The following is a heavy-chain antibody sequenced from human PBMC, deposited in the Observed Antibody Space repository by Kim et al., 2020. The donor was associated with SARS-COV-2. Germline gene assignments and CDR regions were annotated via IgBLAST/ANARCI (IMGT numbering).Heavy chain of an antibody. V-gene: IGHV1-69*13. CDR1: GGTFSSYA. Sequence: SVKVSCKASGGTFSSYAISWVRQAPGQGLEWMGGIIPIFGTANYAQKFQGRVTITADESTSTAYMELSSLRSEDTAVYYCARVPHFGVVISHAFDIWGQGTMVTVSS. CDR3: ARVPHFGVVISHAFDI. J-gene: IGHJ3*02. CDR2: IIPIFGTA. D-gene: IGHD3-3*01.